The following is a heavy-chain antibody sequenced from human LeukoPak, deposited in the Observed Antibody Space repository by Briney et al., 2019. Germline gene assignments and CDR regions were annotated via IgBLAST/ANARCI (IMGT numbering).Heavy chain of an antibody. Sequence: SETLSLTCAVYGGSFSGYYWSWIRQPPGKGLEWIGEINHSGGTNHNPSLKSRVTISVDTSKNQFSLKLSSVTAADTAVYYCARAPFWITMVRGAWFDPWGQGTLVTVSS. J-gene: IGHJ5*02. V-gene: IGHV4-34*01. CDR3: ARAPFWITMVRGAWFDP. CDR2: INHSGGT. D-gene: IGHD3-10*01. CDR1: GGSFSGYY.